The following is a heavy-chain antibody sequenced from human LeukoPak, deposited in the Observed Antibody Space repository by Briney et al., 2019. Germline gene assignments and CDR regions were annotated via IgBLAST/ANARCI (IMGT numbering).Heavy chain of an antibody. J-gene: IGHJ4*02. CDR3: ARAGGVKTAALDLDY. CDR1: GGSISSGGYY. Sequence: PSQTLSLTCTVSGGSISSGGYYWRWIRQPPGKGLEWIGYIYHSGSTYYNPSLKSRVTISVDRSKNQFSLKLSSVTAADTAVYYCARAGGVKTAALDLDYWGQGTLVTVSS. D-gene: IGHD6-25*01. V-gene: IGHV4-30-2*01. CDR2: IYHSGST.